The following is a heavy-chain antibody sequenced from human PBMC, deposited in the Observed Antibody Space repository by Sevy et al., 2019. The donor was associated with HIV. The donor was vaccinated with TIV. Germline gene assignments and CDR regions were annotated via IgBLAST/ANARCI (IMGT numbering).Heavy chain of an antibody. V-gene: IGHV3-23*01. CDR2: ISGSGGST. J-gene: IGHJ4*02. CDR1: GFTFSSYA. D-gene: IGHD6-25*01. Sequence: GGSLRLSCAASGFTFSSYAMSWVRQAPGKGLEWVSAISGSGGSTYYADSVKGRFTISRDNSKNTLYLQMNSLRAEDTAVYYCAKGIYSSGWTNEGGDYWGQGTLVTVSS. CDR3: AKGIYSSGWTNEGGDY.